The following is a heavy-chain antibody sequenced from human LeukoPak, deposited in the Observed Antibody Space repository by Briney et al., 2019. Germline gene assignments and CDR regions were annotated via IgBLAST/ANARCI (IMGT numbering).Heavy chain of an antibody. Sequence: PGGSLRLSCAAPGFTFSNFAVSWVRQPPGKGLEWVSAIGSGGESTYYADSVKGRFTISRDNSKNTLYLQMNSLRAEDTAVYYCAKDDYVWGSYPNDWFDPWGQGTLVTVSS. V-gene: IGHV3-23*01. CDR3: AKDDYVWGSYPNDWFDP. CDR2: IGSGGEST. D-gene: IGHD3-16*02. CDR1: GFTFSNFA. J-gene: IGHJ5*02.